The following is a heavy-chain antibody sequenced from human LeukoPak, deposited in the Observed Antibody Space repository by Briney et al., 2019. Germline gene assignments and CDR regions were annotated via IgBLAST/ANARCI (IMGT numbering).Heavy chain of an antibody. CDR2: IKQDGSEK. V-gene: IGHV3-7*01. CDR3: ANTDYYDSSGPPFDY. J-gene: IGHJ4*02. D-gene: IGHD3-22*01. Sequence: GGSLRLSCAASGFSFSSYWMNWVRQAPGKGLEWVANIKQDGSEKNYVDSEKGRFTISRDNAKNSLFLQMNSLRADDTAVYYCANTDYYDSSGPPFDYWGQGTLVTVSS. CDR1: GFSFSSYW.